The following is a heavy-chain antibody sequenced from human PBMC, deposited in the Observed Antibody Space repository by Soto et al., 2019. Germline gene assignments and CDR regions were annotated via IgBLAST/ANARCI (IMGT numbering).Heavy chain of an antibody. Sequence: GGSLRLSCAASGFTFSGSAMHWVRQASGKGLEWVGRIRSKANSYATAYAASVKGRFTISRDDSKNTAYLQMSSLKTEDTAVYYCTSALYYYDSSGYLLAFDIWGQGTMVTVSS. V-gene: IGHV3-73*01. CDR2: IRSKANSYAT. CDR1: GFTFSGSA. CDR3: TSALYYYDSSGYLLAFDI. J-gene: IGHJ3*02. D-gene: IGHD3-22*01.